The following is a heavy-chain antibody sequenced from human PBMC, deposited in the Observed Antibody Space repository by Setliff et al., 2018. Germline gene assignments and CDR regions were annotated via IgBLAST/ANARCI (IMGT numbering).Heavy chain of an antibody. Sequence: SETLSLTCTVSGGSISSYYWSWIRQPAGKGLEWIGRIYTSGSTNYNPSLKSRVTMSVDTSKNQFSLKLSSVTAADTAVYYCVRAGGGSSFTAYYYYYYMDVWGKGTTVTVSS. D-gene: IGHD6-13*01. J-gene: IGHJ6*03. CDR3: VRAGGGSSFTAYYYYYYMDV. V-gene: IGHV4-4*07. CDR1: GGSISSYY. CDR2: IYTSGST.